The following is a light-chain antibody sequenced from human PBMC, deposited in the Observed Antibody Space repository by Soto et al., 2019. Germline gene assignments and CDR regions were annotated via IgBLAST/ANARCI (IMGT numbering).Light chain of an antibody. CDR3: HQYDNLPYT. Sequence: DIQMTQSPSSLSASVGDRVTITCQASQDISNYLNWYQQKPGKAPKLLIYDASNLETGVPSRFSGSGSGTDFTFTISSLQPEDIATYYCHQYDNLPYTFGQGTNLEI. J-gene: IGKJ2*01. CDR1: QDISNY. V-gene: IGKV1-33*01. CDR2: DAS.